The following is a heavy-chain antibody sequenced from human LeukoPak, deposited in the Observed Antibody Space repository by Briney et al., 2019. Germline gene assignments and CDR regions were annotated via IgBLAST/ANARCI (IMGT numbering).Heavy chain of an antibody. CDR3: ARGYLRSGINWFDP. Sequence: ASVKVSCKASGYTFTGYYMHWVRQAPGQGLEWMGWINPNSGGTNYAQKFQGRVTMTRDTSISTAYMELSRLRSDDTAVYYCARGYLRSGINWFDPWGQGTLVSVSS. J-gene: IGHJ5*02. CDR1: GYTFTGYY. V-gene: IGHV1-2*02. D-gene: IGHD3-10*02. CDR2: INPNSGGT.